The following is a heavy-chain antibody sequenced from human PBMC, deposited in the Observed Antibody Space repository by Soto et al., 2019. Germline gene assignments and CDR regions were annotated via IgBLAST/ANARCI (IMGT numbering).Heavy chain of an antibody. Sequence: EVQLVESGGGLVQPGGSLTLSCVASGFTFSSHEMKWVRQAPGKGLEWVSYISVVGSNKYYADSVKGRFTISRDNAKNSLYLQMKSLRGQDTDVYYCARGRDYDYHYSGMDVWGQGTTVTVSS. CDR2: ISVVGSNK. CDR1: GFTFSSHE. J-gene: IGHJ6*02. D-gene: IGHD4-17*01. CDR3: ARGRDYDYHYSGMDV. V-gene: IGHV3-48*03.